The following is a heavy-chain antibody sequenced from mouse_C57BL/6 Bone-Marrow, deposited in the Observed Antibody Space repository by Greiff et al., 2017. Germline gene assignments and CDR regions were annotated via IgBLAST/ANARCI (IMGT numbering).Heavy chain of an antibody. V-gene: IGHV2-9*01. CDR3: AKRHYYGSSFLAY. CDR2: IWGGGST. CDR1: GFSLTSYG. D-gene: IGHD1-1*01. Sequence: QVQLKESGPGLVAPSQSLSITCTVSGFSLTSYGVDWVRQPPGKGLEWLGVIWGGGSTNYNSAHMSRLSISKDNSKSQVFLKMNSLQTDDTAMYYCAKRHYYGSSFLAYWGQGTLVTVSA. J-gene: IGHJ3*01.